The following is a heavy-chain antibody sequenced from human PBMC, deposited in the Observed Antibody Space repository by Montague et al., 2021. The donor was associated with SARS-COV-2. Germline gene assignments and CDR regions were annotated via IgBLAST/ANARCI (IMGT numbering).Heavy chain of an antibody. J-gene: IGHJ4*02. V-gene: IGHV2-5*01. D-gene: IGHD6-19*01. CDR3: AHKNSGWPIEFAY. Sequence: PALVKPTQTLTLTFTFSGFSLDSRGVGVGWIRQPPGKALECLALLYWNDDKRYSPSLKTRLTVTKDTSKNQVVLTMTNMDPVDTATYFCAHKNSGWPIEFAYWGQGALVTVSS. CDR1: GFSLDSRGVG. CDR2: LYWNDDK.